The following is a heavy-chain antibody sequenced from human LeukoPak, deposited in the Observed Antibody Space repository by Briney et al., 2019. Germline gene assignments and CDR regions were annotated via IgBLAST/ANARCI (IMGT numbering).Heavy chain of an antibody. D-gene: IGHD3-9*01. Sequence: SETLSLTCTVSGGSISSYYWSWIRQPPGKGLEWIGYIYDSGNTRYNPSLQSRVTISVDTSKNQFSLRLSSVTAADTAVYYCAREGQTGWDRAMDVWGKGTTVTVSS. CDR1: GGSISSYY. CDR2: IYDSGNT. CDR3: AREGQTGWDRAMDV. V-gene: IGHV4-59*01. J-gene: IGHJ6*03.